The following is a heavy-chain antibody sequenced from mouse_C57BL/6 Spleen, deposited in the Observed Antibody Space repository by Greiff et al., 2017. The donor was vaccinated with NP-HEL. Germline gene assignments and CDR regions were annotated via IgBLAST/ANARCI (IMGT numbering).Heavy chain of an antibody. CDR2: IYPGSGST. V-gene: IGHV1-55*01. J-gene: IGHJ4*01. D-gene: IGHD3-2*01. CDR3: ARERGQLVAMDY. Sequence: VQLQQSGAELVKPGASVKMSCKASGYTFTSYWITWVKQRPGQGLEWIGDIYPGSGSTNYNEKFKSKATLTVDTSSSTAYMQLSSLTSEDSAVYYCARERGQLVAMDYWGQGTSVTVSS. CDR1: GYTFTSYW.